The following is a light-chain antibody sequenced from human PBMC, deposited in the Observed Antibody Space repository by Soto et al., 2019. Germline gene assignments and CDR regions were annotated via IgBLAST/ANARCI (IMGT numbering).Light chain of an antibody. CDR3: HHYDDSPPFT. J-gene: IGKJ3*01. Sequence: EIVLTQSPGTLSLSPGERATLSCRASQSISSRYLAWYQQTPGRAPRLLIYGASSRATGIPDRFSGSASGTDFTLTITRLEPEDFAVYYCHHYDDSPPFTFGPGTTVDIK. CDR2: GAS. CDR1: QSISSRY. V-gene: IGKV3-20*01.